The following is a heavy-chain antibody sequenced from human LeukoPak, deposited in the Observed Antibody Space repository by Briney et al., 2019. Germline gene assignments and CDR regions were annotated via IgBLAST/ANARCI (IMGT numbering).Heavy chain of an antibody. J-gene: IGHJ4*02. D-gene: IGHD5-24*01. V-gene: IGHV4-34*01. CDR1: GGSFSAYY. Sequence: SETLSLTCAVYGGSFSAYYWSWIRQPPGKGLEWIGEINHSGSTNYNPSLKSRVTISVDTSKNQFSLKLTSVTAADTAVYYCVGDGYNKGDYWGQGTLVTVSS. CDR2: INHSGST. CDR3: VGDGYNKGDY.